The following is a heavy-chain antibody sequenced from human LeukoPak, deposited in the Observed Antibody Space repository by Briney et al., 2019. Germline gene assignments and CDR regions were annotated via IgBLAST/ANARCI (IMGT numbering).Heavy chain of an antibody. V-gene: IGHV3-30*02. J-gene: IGHJ4*02. CDR3: AKDGPYSTTWAFDY. Sequence: GGSLRLSCAASGFTFSSYSMNWVRQAPGKGLEWVAFIRYHGSDEYYADSVKGRSTISRDNSKNTLYLQMNSLRAEDTAVYYCAKDGPYSTTWAFDYWGQGNLVTVSS. D-gene: IGHD6-13*01. CDR1: GFTFSSYS. CDR2: IRYHGSDE.